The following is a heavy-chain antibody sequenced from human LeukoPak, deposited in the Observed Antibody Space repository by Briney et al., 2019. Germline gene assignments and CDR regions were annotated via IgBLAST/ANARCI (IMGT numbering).Heavy chain of an antibody. CDR3: ARQPQGIFGVVLDFDY. J-gene: IGHJ4*02. V-gene: IGHV5-51*01. CDR2: IYPADSDT. D-gene: IGHD3-3*01. Sequence: GESLKISCKGSGYSFTSYWIGWVRQMPGKGLEWMGIIYPADSDTRYSPSFQGQVTISADKSISTAYLQWSSLKASDTAMYYCARQPQGIFGVVLDFDYWGQGTLVTVSS. CDR1: GYSFTSYW.